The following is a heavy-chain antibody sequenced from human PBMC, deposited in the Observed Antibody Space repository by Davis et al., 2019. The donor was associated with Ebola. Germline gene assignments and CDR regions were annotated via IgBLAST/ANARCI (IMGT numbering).Heavy chain of an antibody. V-gene: IGHV3-30*03. J-gene: IGHJ3*02. CDR1: GFTFSSYG. CDR3: ARVTIQGDAFDI. Sequence: GESLKISCAASGFTFSSYGMHWVRQAPGKGLEWVAVISYDGSNKYYADSVKGRFTISRDNSKNTLYLQMNSLRAEDTAVYYCARVTIQGDAFDIWGQGTMVTVSS. D-gene: IGHD5-18*01. CDR2: ISYDGSNK.